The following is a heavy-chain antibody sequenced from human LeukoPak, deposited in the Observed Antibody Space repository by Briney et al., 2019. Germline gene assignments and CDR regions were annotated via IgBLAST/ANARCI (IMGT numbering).Heavy chain of an antibody. Sequence: TGGSLRLSCAASGFTFSSSDMSWARQAPGSGLEWVSSIRHSDSNTYYADSVMGRFTISRDNSKNTLYLQMNSLSAEDTAVYYCAKRGNPTVGHHYLDVWGKGTTVSVSS. CDR3: AKRGNPTVGHHYLDV. CDR1: GFTFSSSD. D-gene: IGHD1-1*01. V-gene: IGHV3-23*05. CDR2: IRHSDSNT. J-gene: IGHJ6*03.